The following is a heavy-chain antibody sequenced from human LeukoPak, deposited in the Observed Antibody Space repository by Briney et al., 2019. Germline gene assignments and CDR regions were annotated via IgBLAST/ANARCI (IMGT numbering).Heavy chain of an antibody. J-gene: IGHJ4*02. CDR1: GFTFSNQW. CDR3: AFLIPFGVVIDY. D-gene: IGHD3-3*01. V-gene: IGHV3-7*01. CDR2: IRQDGERI. Sequence: PGGSLRLSCVASGFTFSNQWMTWVRQAPGKGLEWVANIRQDGERIYYVDSVKGRYTISRDNSHNSCYLDMNSPAVDDTAVYYCAFLIPFGVVIDYWGQGTLVTVSS.